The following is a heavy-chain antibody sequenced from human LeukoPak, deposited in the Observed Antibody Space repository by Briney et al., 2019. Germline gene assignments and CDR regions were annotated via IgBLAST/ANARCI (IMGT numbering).Heavy chain of an antibody. CDR1: GYTLSSHG. Sequence: ASVKVSCKASGYTLSSHGITWVRQAPGQGPEWMGWISAYNGNAYYAQKVQGRVTMTTDTSTSTAYMELRSLKSDDTAVYYCARVAYGSNSLDYWGQGTLVTVSS. CDR3: ARVAYGSNSLDY. J-gene: IGHJ4*02. D-gene: IGHD4-23*01. CDR2: ISAYNGNA. V-gene: IGHV1-18*01.